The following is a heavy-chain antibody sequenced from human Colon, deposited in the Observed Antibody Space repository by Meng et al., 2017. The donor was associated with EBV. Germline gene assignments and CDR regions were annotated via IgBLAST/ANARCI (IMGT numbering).Heavy chain of an antibody. J-gene: IGHJ4*02. CDR3: AIVAVGISSFDY. Sequence: QGHLQQAGPELVGPSQTLSLPSSIPRDGVSSNSAGWNWIRQSSSRGLAWLGRTCYRSKWYNDYAVSVKSRITINPDTSKNQFSLQLNSVTPEDTAVYYCAIVAVGISSFDYWGQGTLVTVSS. D-gene: IGHD1-26*01. CDR1: RDGVSSNSAG. V-gene: IGHV6-1*01. CDR2: TCYRSKWYN.